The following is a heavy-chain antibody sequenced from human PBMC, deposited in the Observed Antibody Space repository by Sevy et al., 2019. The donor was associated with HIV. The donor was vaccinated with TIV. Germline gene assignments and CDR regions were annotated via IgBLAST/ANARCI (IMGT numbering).Heavy chain of an antibody. J-gene: IGHJ4*02. CDR3: ARDVDIVATIDGYYFDY. Sequence: GGSLRLSCAASGFTFSSYSMNWVRQAPGKGLEGVSSISSSSSYMYYADSVKGRFTISRDNAKNSLYLQMNSLRAEDTAVYYCARDVDIVATIDGYYFDYWGQGTLVTVSS. V-gene: IGHV3-21*01. CDR2: ISSSSSYM. D-gene: IGHD5-12*01. CDR1: GFTFSSYS.